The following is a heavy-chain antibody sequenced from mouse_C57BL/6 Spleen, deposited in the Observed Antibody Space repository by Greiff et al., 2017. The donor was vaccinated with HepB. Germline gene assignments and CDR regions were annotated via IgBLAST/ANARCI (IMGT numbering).Heavy chain of an antibody. D-gene: IGHD1-1*01. J-gene: IGHJ1*03. CDR3: ARRGYYYGSSPYWYFDV. Sequence: EVQLVESGGGLVQPGESLKLSCESNEYEFPSHDMSWVRKTPEKRLELVAAINSDGGSTYYPDTMERRFIISRDNTKRTLYLQMSSLMSEDTAVYYCARRGYYYGSSPYWYFDVWGTGTTVTVSS. V-gene: IGHV5-2*01. CDR1: EYEFPSHD. CDR2: INSDGGST.